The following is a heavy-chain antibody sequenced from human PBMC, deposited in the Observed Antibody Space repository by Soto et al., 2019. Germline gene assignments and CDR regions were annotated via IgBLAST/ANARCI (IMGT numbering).Heavy chain of an antibody. CDR1: GYSFTSYW. V-gene: IGHV5-51*01. CDR3: ARRGVWDIAARPVETDYYYMDV. D-gene: IGHD6-6*01. Sequence: GESLKISCKGSGYSFTSYWIGWVRQMPGKGLEWMGIIYPGDSDTRYSPSFQGQVTISADKSISTAYLQWSSLKASDTAMYYCARRGVWDIAARPVETDYYYMDVWGKGTTVTVSS. CDR2: IYPGDSDT. J-gene: IGHJ6*03.